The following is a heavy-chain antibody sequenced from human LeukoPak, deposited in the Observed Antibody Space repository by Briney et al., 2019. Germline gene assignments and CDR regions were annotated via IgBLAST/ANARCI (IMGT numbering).Heavy chain of an antibody. D-gene: IGHD4-17*01. V-gene: IGHV4-61*01. CDR1: GGSVSSGSYY. CDR3: ARAPLTTVNRGGMDV. CDR2: IYYSGST. J-gene: IGHJ6*04. Sequence: PSETLSLTCTVSGGSVSSGSYYWSWIRQPPGEGLEWIGYIYYSGSTNYNPSLKSRLTISVDTSKYQFSLKLSSVTAADTAVYYCARAPLTTVNRGGMDVRGKGTTVTVSS.